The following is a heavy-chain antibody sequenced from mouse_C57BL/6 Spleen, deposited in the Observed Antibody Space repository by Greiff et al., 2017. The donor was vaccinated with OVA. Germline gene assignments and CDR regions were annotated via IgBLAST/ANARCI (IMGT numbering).Heavy chain of an antibody. Sequence: QVQLQQPGAELVKPGASVKLSCKASGYTFTSYWMNWVTQRPGKGLEWIANINPSNGGTNYNEQFKGKATLTVDKPSSAAYRQLSSLTSEDSAVYYCARVGDYLDYGGQGTTLTVSS. J-gene: IGHJ2*01. CDR2: INPSNGGT. CDR3: ARVGDYLDY. CDR1: GYTFTSYW. V-gene: IGHV1-53*01. D-gene: IGHD4-1*01.